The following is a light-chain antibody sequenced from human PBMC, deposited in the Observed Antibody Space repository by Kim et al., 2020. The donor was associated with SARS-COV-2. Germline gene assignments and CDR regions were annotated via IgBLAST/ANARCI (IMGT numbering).Light chain of an antibody. J-gene: IGLJ3*02. V-gene: IGLV1-36*01. Sequence: QRVTISCSGSSSNIGNNAVNWYQQLPGKAPKLLIYYDDLLPSGVSDRFSGSKSGTSAFLAISGLQSEDEADYYCAAWDDSLNGPVFGGGTQLTVL. CDR2: YDD. CDR1: SSNIGNNA. CDR3: AAWDDSLNGPV.